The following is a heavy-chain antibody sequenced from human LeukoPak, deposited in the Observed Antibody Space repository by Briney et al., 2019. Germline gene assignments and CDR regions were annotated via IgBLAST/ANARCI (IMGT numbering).Heavy chain of an antibody. J-gene: IGHJ4*02. Sequence: GGSLRLSCASSGSTFSSYAMHWVRQAPGKGLEWVAVISYDGSNKYYADSVKGRFTISRANSKNTLYLQMNSLRAEDTAVYYCARDSAPKQWLSSIPFDYGGQGTLVTVSS. CDR1: GSTFSSYA. CDR3: ARDSAPKQWLSSIPFDY. CDR2: ISYDGSNK. V-gene: IGHV3-30*04. D-gene: IGHD6-19*01.